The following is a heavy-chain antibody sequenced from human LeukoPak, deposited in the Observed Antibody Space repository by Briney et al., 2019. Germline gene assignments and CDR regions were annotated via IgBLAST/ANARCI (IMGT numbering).Heavy chain of an antibody. V-gene: IGHV1-2*02. Sequence: ASVKVSCKASGYTFTGYYMHWVRQAPGQGLGWMGWINPNSGGTNYAQKFQGRVTMTRDTSISTAYMELSRLRSDDTAVYYCARAADRFESRYYYYYGMDVWGQGTTVTVSS. J-gene: IGHJ6*02. CDR2: INPNSGGT. CDR3: ARAADRFESRYYYYYGMDV. CDR1: GYTFTGYY. D-gene: IGHD2-2*01.